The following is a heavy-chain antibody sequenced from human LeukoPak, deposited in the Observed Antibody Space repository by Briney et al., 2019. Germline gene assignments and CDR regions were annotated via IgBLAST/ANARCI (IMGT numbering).Heavy chain of an antibody. CDR1: GGSFSGYY. Sequence: PSETLSLTCAVYGGSFSGYYWSWIRQPPGKGLEWIGEINHSGSTNYNPSLKSRVTISVDTSKNQFSLKLSSVTTADTAVYYCARVPDIVVVVAAPGHYYGMDVWGQGTTVTVSS. CDR2: INHSGST. CDR3: ARVPDIVVVVAAPGHYYGMDV. J-gene: IGHJ6*02. V-gene: IGHV4-34*01. D-gene: IGHD2-15*01.